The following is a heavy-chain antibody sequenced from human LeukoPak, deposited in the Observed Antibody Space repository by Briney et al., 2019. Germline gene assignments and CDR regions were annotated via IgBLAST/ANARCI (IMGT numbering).Heavy chain of an antibody. J-gene: IGHJ4*02. CDR2: IYSGGST. Sequence: GGSLRLSCAASGFTFSSYSMSWVRQAPGKGLEWVSVIYSGGSTYYADSVKGRFTISRGNSKNTLYLQMNSLRAEDTAVYYCARDMAYWGQGTLVTVSS. CDR1: GFTFSSYS. D-gene: IGHD3-10*01. V-gene: IGHV3-53*01. CDR3: ARDMAY.